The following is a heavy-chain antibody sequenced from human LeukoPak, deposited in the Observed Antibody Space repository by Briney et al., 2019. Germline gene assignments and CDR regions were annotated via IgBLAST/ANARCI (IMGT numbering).Heavy chain of an antibody. CDR3: AKEGLRFFDF. D-gene: IGHD5-12*01. Sequence: PGGSLRLSCATSGFTFTTFWMHWVRQAPGKGLEWVSAISGSGGSTYYADSVKGRFTISRDNSKRTLYLQMNSLRSEDTAVYYCAKEGLRFFDFWGQGTLVTVSS. CDR2: ISGSGGST. V-gene: IGHV3-23*01. J-gene: IGHJ4*02. CDR1: GFTFTTFW.